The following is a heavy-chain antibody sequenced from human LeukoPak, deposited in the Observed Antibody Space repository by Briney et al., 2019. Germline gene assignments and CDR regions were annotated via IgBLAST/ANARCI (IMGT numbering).Heavy chain of an antibody. CDR2: INSDGSST. Sequence: HTGGSLRLSCAASGFTFSSYWVHWVRQAPGKGLVWVSPINSDGSSTSYADSVKGRFTISRDNAKNTLSLQMNSLRAEDTAVYYCARVGGSNAIDIWGQGTMVIVSS. J-gene: IGHJ3*02. D-gene: IGHD1-26*01. CDR3: ARVGGSNAIDI. V-gene: IGHV3-74*01. CDR1: GFTFSSYW.